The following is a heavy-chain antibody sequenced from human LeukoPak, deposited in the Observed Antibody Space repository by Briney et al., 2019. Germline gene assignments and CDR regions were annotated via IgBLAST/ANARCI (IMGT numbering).Heavy chain of an antibody. CDR3: AKRGNTISFFDP. CDR2: LTGGGDFT. Sequence: GGSLRLSCGAPGFTFSNYAMYWVRQAPGKGLEWVSGLTGGGDFTYYAESVKGRFTISRDNSKNTLYLEMNSLRADDTAVYYCAKRGNTISFFDPWGQGTLVTVSS. D-gene: IGHD5-24*01. J-gene: IGHJ5*02. V-gene: IGHV3-23*01. CDR1: GFTFSNYA.